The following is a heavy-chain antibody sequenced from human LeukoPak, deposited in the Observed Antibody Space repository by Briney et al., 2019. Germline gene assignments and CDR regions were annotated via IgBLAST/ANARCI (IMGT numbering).Heavy chain of an antibody. D-gene: IGHD1-26*01. CDR3: ARESGSYGAYFDY. Sequence: SVKVSCKASGGTFSSYAISWVRQTPGQGLEWMGRIFPIFATANYAQKFQGRVTITADGSTSTAYMELSSLRSEDTAVYYCARESGSYGAYFDYWGQGTLVTVSS. CDR2: IFPIFATA. V-gene: IGHV1-69*13. CDR1: GGTFSSYA. J-gene: IGHJ4*02.